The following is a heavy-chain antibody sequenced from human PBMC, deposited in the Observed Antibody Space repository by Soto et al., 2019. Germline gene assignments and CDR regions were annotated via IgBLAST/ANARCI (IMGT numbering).Heavy chain of an antibody. CDR3: ASESGNYFDD. CDR2: IIPMFGTT. Sequence: QVQLVQSGAEVKTPGSSVKVSCKASGGNLINYAISWVRQAPGQGLEWMGGIIPMFGTTNYAQKFQGRVRITADKSTNTAYLEVNTLRFEDTAVYYCASESGNYFDDWGQGTLVTVSS. CDR1: GGNLINYA. V-gene: IGHV1-69*06. J-gene: IGHJ4*02. D-gene: IGHD1-26*01.